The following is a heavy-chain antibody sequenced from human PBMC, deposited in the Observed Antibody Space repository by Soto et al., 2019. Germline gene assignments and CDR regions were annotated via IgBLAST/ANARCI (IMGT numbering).Heavy chain of an antibody. CDR1: GFTFSSYA. CDR3: AKAGIVIKSEIITMFGVVNEDYYYMDV. CDR2: ISGSGGST. V-gene: IGHV3-23*01. D-gene: IGHD3-3*01. J-gene: IGHJ6*03. Sequence: GGSLRLSCAASGFTFSSYAMSWVRQAPGKGLEWVSAISGSGGSTYYADSVKGRFTISRDNSKNTLYLQMNSLRAEDTAVYYCAKAGIVIKSEIITMFGVVNEDYYYMDVCGKATTVPVS.